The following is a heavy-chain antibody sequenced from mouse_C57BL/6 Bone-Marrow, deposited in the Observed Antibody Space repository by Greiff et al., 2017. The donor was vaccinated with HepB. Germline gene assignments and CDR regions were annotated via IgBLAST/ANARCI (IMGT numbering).Heavy chain of an antibody. V-gene: IGHV1-15*01. CDR1: GYTFTDYE. Sequence: VQVVESGAELVRPGASVTLSCKASGYTFTDYEMHWVKQTPVHGLEWIGAIDPETGGTAYNQKFKGKAILTADKSSSTAYMELRSLTSEDSAVYYCTRTPITTVVDAWFAYWGQGTLVTVSA. J-gene: IGHJ3*01. D-gene: IGHD1-1*01. CDR3: TRTPITTVVDAWFAY. CDR2: IDPETGGT.